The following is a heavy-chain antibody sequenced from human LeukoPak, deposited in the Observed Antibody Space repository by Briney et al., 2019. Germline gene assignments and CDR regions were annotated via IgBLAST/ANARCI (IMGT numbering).Heavy chain of an antibody. CDR3: ATRASPAFYYSMDV. V-gene: IGHV1-69*05. CDR2: IIPIFGTA. J-gene: IGHJ6*02. D-gene: IGHD2-15*01. Sequence: ASVKVSCKASGGTFSSYAISWVRQAPGQGLEWMGGIIPIFGTANYAQKFQGRVTITTDESTSTAYMELSSLRSEDTAVYYCATRASPAFYYSMDVWGQGTTVTVSS. CDR1: GGTFSSYA.